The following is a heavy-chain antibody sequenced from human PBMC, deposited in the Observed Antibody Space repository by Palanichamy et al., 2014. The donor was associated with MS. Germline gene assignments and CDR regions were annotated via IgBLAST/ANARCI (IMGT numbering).Heavy chain of an antibody. J-gene: IGHJ4*01. CDR3: ARVTGYSSGVFDY. Sequence: QVQLAGVGPRTGEAFETLSLTCTVSGGSISSYYWSWIRQPPGRDWSGLDISYSSGTTNYNPSLKSRVTMSVDTSKNQISLNLSSVTAADTAVYYCARVTGYSSGVFDYWGHGTLVTVSS. D-gene: IGHD6-19*01. CDR2: SYSSGTT. V-gene: IGHV4-59*01. CDR1: GGSISSYY.